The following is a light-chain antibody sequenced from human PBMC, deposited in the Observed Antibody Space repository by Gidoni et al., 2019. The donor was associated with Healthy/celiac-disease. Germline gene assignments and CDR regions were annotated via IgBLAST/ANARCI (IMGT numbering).Light chain of an antibody. J-gene: IGKJ1*01. Sequence: DIQMTTSPSTLSASVGDRVTITCRASQSISSWLAWYQQKPGKAPKLLIYKASSLESGVPSRFSGSGSGTEFTLTISSLQPDDFATYYCQQYNSYPGTFGQGTKVEIK. CDR2: KAS. CDR3: QQYNSYPGT. V-gene: IGKV1-5*03. CDR1: QSISSW.